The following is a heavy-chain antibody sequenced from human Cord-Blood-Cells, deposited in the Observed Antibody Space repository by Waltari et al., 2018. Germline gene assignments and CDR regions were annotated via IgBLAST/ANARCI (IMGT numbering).Heavy chain of an antibody. Sequence: QLQLQESGPGLVKPSETLSLTCTVSGGSISSSSYYWGWIRQPPGKGLEWIGSIYYSGDTSSNPSLKGRVTISVDTSKNQFSLKLSSVTAADTAVYYCASLGGSSGWYDYWGQGTLVTVSS. CDR3: ASLGGSSGWYDY. CDR2: IYYSGDT. J-gene: IGHJ4*02. CDR1: GGSISSSSYY. D-gene: IGHD6-19*01. V-gene: IGHV4-39*01.